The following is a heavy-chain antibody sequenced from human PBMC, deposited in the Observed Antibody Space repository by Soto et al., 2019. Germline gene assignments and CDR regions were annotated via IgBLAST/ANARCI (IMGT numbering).Heavy chain of an antibody. J-gene: IGHJ6*02. D-gene: IGHD1-20*01. CDR1: GYTFTSYD. Sequence: SVKVSCKASGYTFTSYDINWVRQATGQGLEWMGWMNPNSGNTGYAQKFQGRVTMTRNTSISTAYMELSSLRSEDTAVYYCARGGVNSGRWYYYGMDVWGQGTTVTVSS. CDR2: MNPNSGNT. CDR3: ARGGVNSGRWYYYGMDV. V-gene: IGHV1-8*01.